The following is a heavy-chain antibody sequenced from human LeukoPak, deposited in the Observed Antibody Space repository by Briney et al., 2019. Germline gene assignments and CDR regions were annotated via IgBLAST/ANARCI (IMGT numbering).Heavy chain of an antibody. V-gene: IGHV4-4*02. J-gene: IGHJ4*02. CDR1: GGSISSSNW. D-gene: IGHD6-13*01. Sequence: SETLSLTCAVSGGSISSSNWWSWVRQPPGKGLEWIGEIYHSGSANYSPSLKSRVTISVDKSKNQFSLKLSSVTAADTAVHYCARVGSSSWIFDYWGQGTLVIVSS. CDR3: ARVGSSSWIFDY. CDR2: IYHSGSA.